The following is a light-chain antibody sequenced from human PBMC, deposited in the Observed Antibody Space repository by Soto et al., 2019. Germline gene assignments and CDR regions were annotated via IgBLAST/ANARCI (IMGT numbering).Light chain of an antibody. CDR1: GSDVGGYNY. CDR3: SSYTSASTPLV. CDR2: DVS. V-gene: IGLV2-14*01. Sequence: QSVLTQPASVSGSPGQSITSSCTGTGSDVGGYNYVSWYQQHPGKAPKVMIYDVSNRPSGVSNRFSGSKSGNTASLTISGLQAEDEADYYCSSYTSASTPLVFGGGTKLTVL. J-gene: IGLJ2*01.